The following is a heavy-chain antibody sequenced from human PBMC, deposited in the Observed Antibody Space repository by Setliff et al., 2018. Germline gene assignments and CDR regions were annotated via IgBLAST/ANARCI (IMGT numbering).Heavy chain of an antibody. CDR1: GQSFSDYY. D-gene: IGHD3-3*01. J-gene: IGHJ4*02. V-gene: IGHV4-38-2*01. CDR3: ARRETYYNFWSGYYAY. CDR2: IYYSGGT. Sequence: PSETLSLTCAIYGQSFSDYYWGWIRQAPGKGLEWIGSIYYSGGTYYNPSLKSRVTISVDTSKNQFSLKLSSVTAADTAVYYCARRETYYNFWSGYYAYWGQGTLVTVSS.